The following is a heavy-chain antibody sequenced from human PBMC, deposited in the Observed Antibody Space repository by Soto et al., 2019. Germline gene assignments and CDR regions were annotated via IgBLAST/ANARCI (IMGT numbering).Heavy chain of an antibody. CDR2: IRSKAYGGTT. J-gene: IGHJ4*02. V-gene: IGHV3-49*03. CDR1: GFTFGDYA. CDR3: TRFLGSDGVATIFDY. Sequence: GGSLRLSCTASGFTFGDYAMSWFRQAPGKGLEWVGFIRSKAYGGTTEYAASVKGRLTISRDDSKSIAYLQMNSLKTEDTAVYYCTRFLGSDGVATIFDYWGQGTLVTVSS. D-gene: IGHD5-12*01.